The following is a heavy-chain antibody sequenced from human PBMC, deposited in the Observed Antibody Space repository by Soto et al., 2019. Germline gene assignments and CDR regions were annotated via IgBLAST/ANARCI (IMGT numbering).Heavy chain of an antibody. V-gene: IGHV3-23*01. CDR1: GFTFSSYA. D-gene: IGHD2-21*02. Sequence: PGGSLRLSCAASGFTFSSYAMSWVRQAPGKGLEWVSAISGSGGSTYYADSVKGRFTISRDNSKNTPYLQMNSLRAEDTAVYYCAKEAYCGGDCYPRVGGWEMTYFDYWGQGTLVTVSS. CDR3: AKEAYCGGDCYPRVGGWEMTYFDY. CDR2: ISGSGGST. J-gene: IGHJ4*02.